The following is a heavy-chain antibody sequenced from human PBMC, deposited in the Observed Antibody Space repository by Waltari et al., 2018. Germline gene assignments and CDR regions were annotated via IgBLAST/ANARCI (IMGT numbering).Heavy chain of an antibody. J-gene: IGHJ6*02. CDR3: AREQREIESYYYYYGMDV. V-gene: IGHV1-69*01. Sequence: QVQLVQSGAEVKKPGSSVKVSCKASGGTFSSYAISWVRQAPGQGLEWMGGIIPSFGKGNYAQKFQGRVTITADESTSTAYMELSSLRSEDTAVYYCAREQREIESYYYYYGMDVWGQGTTVTVSS. CDR1: GGTFSSYA. CDR2: IIPSFGKG.